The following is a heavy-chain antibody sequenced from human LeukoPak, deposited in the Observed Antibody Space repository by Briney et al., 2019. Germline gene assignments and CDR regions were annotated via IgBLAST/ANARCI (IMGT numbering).Heavy chain of an antibody. V-gene: IGHV4-39*01. J-gene: IGHJ4*02. D-gene: IGHD6-19*01. CDR3: ARVKPGIPVADS. Sequence: SETLSLTCTVSGGSISRSHFYWGRIRQPPGKGLEWIGYIYNNGDNSSNPSLKSRVTLSIDTSENQFSLRLASVTAADTALYYCARVKPGIPVADSWGQGTLVTVSS. CDR1: GGSISRSHFY. CDR2: IYNNGDN.